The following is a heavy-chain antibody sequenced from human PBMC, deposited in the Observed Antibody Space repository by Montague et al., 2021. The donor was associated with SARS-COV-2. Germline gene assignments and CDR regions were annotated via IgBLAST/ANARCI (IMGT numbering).Heavy chain of an antibody. V-gene: IGHV4-34*01. CDR1: GESFSRYY. D-gene: IGHD2-2*02. J-gene: IGHJ6*03. Sequence: SETLSLTCAVFGESFSRYYWSWIRQPPGKGLEWIGEISQSGNTKYNPSLQSRVSISLDTSRNQFSLKVSSVTAADTAIYYCARLGDGIVPSPILGLGPYYSFYYMDVWGKGTIVTVSS. CDR2: ISQSGNT. CDR3: ARLGDGIVPSPILGLGPYYSFYYMDV.